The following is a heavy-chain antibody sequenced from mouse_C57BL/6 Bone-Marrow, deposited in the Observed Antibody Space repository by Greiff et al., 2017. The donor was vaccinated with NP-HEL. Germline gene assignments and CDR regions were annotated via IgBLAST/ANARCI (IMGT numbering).Heavy chain of an antibody. CDR3: ARAYYSNYWYFDV. D-gene: IGHD2-5*01. CDR2: INHDGSST. V-gene: IGHV5-16*01. Sequence: EVQLQESEGGLVQPGSSMKLSCTASGYTFSGYYMAWVRQVPEKGLEWVANINHDGSSTYYLDSLKSRFIISRDNAKNTLYLQMSSLESEDTATYYCARAYYSNYWYFDVWGTGTTVTVSS. J-gene: IGHJ1*03. CDR1: GYTFSGYY.